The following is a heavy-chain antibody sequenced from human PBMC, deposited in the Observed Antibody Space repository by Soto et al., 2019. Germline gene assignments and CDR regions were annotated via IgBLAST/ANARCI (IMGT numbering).Heavy chain of an antibody. CDR1: GFTFSSYA. J-gene: IGHJ6*02. CDR2: ISYDGSNK. D-gene: IGHD3-10*01. V-gene: IGHV3-30-3*01. Sequence: GGSLRLSCAASGFTFSSYAMHWVRQAPGKGLEWVAVISYDGSNKYYADSVKGRFTISRDNSKNTLYLQMNSLRAEDTAVYYCARDRRGEGTPILGYYGMDVWGQGTTVTVSS. CDR3: ARDRRGEGTPILGYYGMDV.